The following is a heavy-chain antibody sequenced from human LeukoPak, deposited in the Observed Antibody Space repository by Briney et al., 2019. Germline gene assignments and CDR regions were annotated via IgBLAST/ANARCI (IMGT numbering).Heavy chain of an antibody. D-gene: IGHD6-19*01. V-gene: IGHV3-30*18. CDR2: ISHDGNNQ. CDR3: AKSGLSSGWYPYDN. Sequence: PGGSLRLSCVASGVTLCGDTTQAGCQAPGKGLEWLAVISHDGNNQYYADSVRGRFTLSRDNSKNTPYLQMNSLRAEDTAVYYCAKSGLSSGWYPYDNWGQGAMVTVSS. J-gene: IGHJ4*02. CDR1: GVTLCGDT.